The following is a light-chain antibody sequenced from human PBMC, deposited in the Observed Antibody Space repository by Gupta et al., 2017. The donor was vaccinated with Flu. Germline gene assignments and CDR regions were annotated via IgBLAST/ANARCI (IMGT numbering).Light chain of an antibody. CDR2: GDY. J-gene: IGLJ3*02. CDR3: ASWDDSPNEWV. Sequence: SVLTQPPSVSGPPGQRVTISCSGSSSNIGRNNVNWYQQFPGRAPTLLIYGDYQRPSGVPDRFSVSKSGTSASLAISGLQSEDEADYYCASWDDSPNEWVFGGGTKLTVL. V-gene: IGLV1-44*01. CDR1: SSNIGRNN.